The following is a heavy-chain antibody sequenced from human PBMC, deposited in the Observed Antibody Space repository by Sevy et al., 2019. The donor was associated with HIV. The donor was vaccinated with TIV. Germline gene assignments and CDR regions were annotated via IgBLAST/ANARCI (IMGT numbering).Heavy chain of an antibody. J-gene: IGHJ6*03. Sequence: GGSLRLSCADSSFTFGTYAMHWVRQAPGKGLEWVALISYDGSSTYYADSVKGRFTISRDNSKNTLYLQMNSPRAEDAAVYYCARGISDHDSGGRYYYYMDVWGKGTTFTVSS. CDR3: ARGISDHDSGGRYYYYMDV. CDR1: SFTFGTYA. D-gene: IGHD3-22*01. CDR2: ISYDGSST. V-gene: IGHV3-30-3*01.